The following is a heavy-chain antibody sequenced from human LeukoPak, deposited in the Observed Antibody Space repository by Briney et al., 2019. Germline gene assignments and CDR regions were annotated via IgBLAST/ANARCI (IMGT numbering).Heavy chain of an antibody. J-gene: IGHJ4*02. CDR3: ARDYYDSSGYYSFDY. D-gene: IGHD3-22*01. CDR2: IYYSGST. CDR1: GGSFSGYY. V-gene: IGHV4-34*01. Sequence: SETLSLTCAVYGGSFSGYYWGWIRQPPGKGLEWIGSIYYSGSTYYNPSLKSRVTISVDTSKNQFSLKLSSVTAADTAVYYCARDYYDSSGYYSFDYWGQGTLVTVSS.